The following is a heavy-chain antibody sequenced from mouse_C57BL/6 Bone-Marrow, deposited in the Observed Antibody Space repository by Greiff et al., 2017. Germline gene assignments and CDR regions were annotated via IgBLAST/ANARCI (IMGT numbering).Heavy chain of an antibody. CDR3: SRQVTTVLATKYFDV. D-gene: IGHD1-1*01. CDR1: GFTFSSYT. V-gene: IGHV5-9*01. Sequence: EVNVVESGGGLVKPGGSLTLSCAASGFTFSSYTMSWVRQTPEKRLQWVAAISGGGGNTSYPDSVKGRFTISRDNDKNILYLQMSSLRSEDTALYYCSRQVTTVLATKYFDVWGTGTTVTVSS. J-gene: IGHJ1*03. CDR2: ISGGGGNT.